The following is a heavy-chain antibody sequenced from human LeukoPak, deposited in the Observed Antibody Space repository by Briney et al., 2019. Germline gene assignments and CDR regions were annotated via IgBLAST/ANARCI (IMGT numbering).Heavy chain of an antibody. CDR2: IYHSGNT. CDR3: ARDCRSSSCYYMGV. Sequence: SETLSLTCAVSGYSISSGYYWAWSRQAPGKGLEWIGSIYHSGNTYYNPSLKSRVTISVDTSKNQFSLKLSSVTAADTAVYYCARDCRSSSCYYMGVWGKGTTVTASS. J-gene: IGHJ6*03. CDR1: GYSISSGYY. V-gene: IGHV4-38-2*02. D-gene: IGHD2-2*01.